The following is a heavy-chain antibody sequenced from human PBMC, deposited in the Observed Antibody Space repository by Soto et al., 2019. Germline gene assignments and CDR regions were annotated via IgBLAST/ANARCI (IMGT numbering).Heavy chain of an antibody. CDR2: ISAHNGNT. J-gene: IGHJ4*02. V-gene: IGHV1-18*01. D-gene: IGHD1-1*01. CDR1: GYGFTTYG. Sequence: QVHLVQSGAEVKKPGASVKVSCKGSGYGFTTYGITWVRQAPGQGLEWMAWISAHNGNTNYAQKLQGRATVTRDTSTSTAYMELRSLRSDDTAVHYCARGRYGDYWGQGALVTVSS. CDR3: ARGRYGDY.